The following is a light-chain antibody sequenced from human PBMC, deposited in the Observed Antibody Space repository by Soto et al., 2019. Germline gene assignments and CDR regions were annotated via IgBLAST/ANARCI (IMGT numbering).Light chain of an antibody. CDR1: QSVSSY. CDR2: DAS. J-gene: IGKJ4*01. CDR3: QQRSNWPS. V-gene: IGKV3-11*01. Sequence: EIVLTQSPATLSLSPGERATLSCRASQSVSSYLAWSQQKPGQAPRLLLYDASNRATGIPARFSGSGSETDFTLTISSLEPEDLAFYYWQQRSNWPSFGGGTKVEIK.